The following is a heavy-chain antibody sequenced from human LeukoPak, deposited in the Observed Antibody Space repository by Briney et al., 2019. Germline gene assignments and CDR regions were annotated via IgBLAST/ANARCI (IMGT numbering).Heavy chain of an antibody. Sequence: ASVKVSCKASGYTFTSYGISWVRQAPGQGLEWMGCISAYNGNTGYAQKFQGRVTITRNTSISTAYMELSSLRSEDTAVYYCARGGSYYDSSGYFFFDYWGQGTLVTVSS. V-gene: IGHV1-8*03. D-gene: IGHD3-22*01. CDR1: GYTFTSYG. CDR3: ARGGSYYDSSGYFFFDY. J-gene: IGHJ4*02. CDR2: ISAYNGNT.